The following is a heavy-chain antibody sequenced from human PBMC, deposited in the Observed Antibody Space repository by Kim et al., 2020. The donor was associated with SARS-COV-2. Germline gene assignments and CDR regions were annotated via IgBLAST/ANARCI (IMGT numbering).Heavy chain of an antibody. D-gene: IGHD3-3*01. V-gene: IGHV3-11*04. J-gene: IGHJ6*02. CDR3: ARGLGLDDVYGMDV. Sequence: TITEDNAKNSLYMQMNSLRAEDTAVYYCARGLGLDDVYGMDVWGQGTTVTVSS.